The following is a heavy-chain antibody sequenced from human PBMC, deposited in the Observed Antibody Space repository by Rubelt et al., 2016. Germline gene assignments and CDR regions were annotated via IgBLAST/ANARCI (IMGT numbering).Heavy chain of an antibody. V-gene: IGHV1-69*10. CDR1: TFSSYA. Sequence: TFSSYAISWVRQAPGQGLEWMGGIIPILGIANYAQKFQGRVTITADKSTSTAYMELSSLRSEDTAVYYCARGRAIETHAFDNWGQGTMVTVSS. J-gene: IGHJ3*02. CDR2: IIPILGIA. CDR3: ARGRAIETHAFDN.